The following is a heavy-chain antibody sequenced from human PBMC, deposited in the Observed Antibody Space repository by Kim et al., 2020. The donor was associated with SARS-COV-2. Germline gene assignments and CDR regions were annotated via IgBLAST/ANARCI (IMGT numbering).Heavy chain of an antibody. CDR2: DGFNK. Sequence: DGFNKYYRDSVKGRFIISRDNSENTVSLQVNNLRPEDTAMYYCARREAFDSWGQGTLVTVSS. J-gene: IGHJ4*02. V-gene: IGHV3-30*03. CDR3: ARREAFDS.